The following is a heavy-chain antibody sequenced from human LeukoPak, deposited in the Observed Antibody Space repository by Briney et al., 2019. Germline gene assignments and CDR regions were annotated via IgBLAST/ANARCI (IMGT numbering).Heavy chain of an antibody. CDR3: TTDNIVVTLGEYYFDY. CDR1: GFTFSNAW. CDR2: IKSKTDGGTT. J-gene: IGHJ4*02. V-gene: IGHV3-15*01. D-gene: IGHD2-2*01. Sequence: KPGGSLRLSCAASGFTFSNAWMSWVRQAPGKGPEWVGRIKSKTDGGTTDYAAPVKGRFTISRDDSKNKLYLQMNSLKTEDTAVYYCTTDNIVVTLGEYYFDYWGQGTLVTVSS.